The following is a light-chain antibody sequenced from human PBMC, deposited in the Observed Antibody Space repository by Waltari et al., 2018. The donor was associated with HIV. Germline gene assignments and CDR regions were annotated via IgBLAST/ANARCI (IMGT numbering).Light chain of an antibody. V-gene: IGKV3-11*01. CDR1: QSVSSY. Sequence: EIVLTQSPATRSLSPGDRATRSCRASQSVSSYLAWYQQKPGQAPRLLIYDASTRATCIPARFSRSGSGTDFTLTISSLEPEDFAVYYCQQRSNWPLTFGQGTRLEIK. J-gene: IGKJ5*01. CDR2: DAS. CDR3: QQRSNWPLT.